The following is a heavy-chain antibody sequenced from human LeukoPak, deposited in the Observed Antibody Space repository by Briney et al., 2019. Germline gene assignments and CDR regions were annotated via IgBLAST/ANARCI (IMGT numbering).Heavy chain of an antibody. Sequence: SVKVSCKASGGTFSSYAISWVRQAPGQGLEWVGGIIPIFGTANYAQKFKGRVTITADESTSTAYMELSSLRSEDTAVYYCAIIVVVPAAIRADWFDPWGQGTLVTVSS. D-gene: IGHD2-2*02. CDR3: AIIVVVPAAIRADWFDP. CDR2: IIPIFGTA. V-gene: IGHV1-69*13. J-gene: IGHJ5*02. CDR1: GGTFSSYA.